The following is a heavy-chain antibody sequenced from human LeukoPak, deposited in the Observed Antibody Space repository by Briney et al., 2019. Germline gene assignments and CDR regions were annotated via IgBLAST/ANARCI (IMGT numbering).Heavy chain of an antibody. V-gene: IGHV3-53*01. Sequence: GGSLRLSCAASGFTVSSNYMSCVRQAPGKGLEWVSVIYSGGSTYYADSVKGRFTISRDNSKNTLYLQMNSLRAEDTAVYYCASSGIVGAAAFSAFDIWGQGTMATVSS. CDR1: GFTVSSNY. J-gene: IGHJ3*02. CDR3: ASSGIVGAAAFSAFDI. D-gene: IGHD1-26*01. CDR2: IYSGGST.